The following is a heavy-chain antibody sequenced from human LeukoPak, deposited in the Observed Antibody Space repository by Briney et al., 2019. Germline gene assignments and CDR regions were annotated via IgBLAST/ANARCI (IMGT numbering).Heavy chain of an antibody. J-gene: IGHJ4*02. Sequence: GGSLRLSCAASGFTFSSYSMNWVRQAPGKGLEWVSYISSSSSTIYYADSVKGRFTISRDNAKNSLYLQMNSLRAEDTAVYYCARDRGYSYGRSSYFDYWGQGTLVTVSS. CDR2: ISSSSSTI. V-gene: IGHV3-48*01. D-gene: IGHD5-18*01. CDR3: ARDRGYSYGRSSYFDY. CDR1: GFTFSSYS.